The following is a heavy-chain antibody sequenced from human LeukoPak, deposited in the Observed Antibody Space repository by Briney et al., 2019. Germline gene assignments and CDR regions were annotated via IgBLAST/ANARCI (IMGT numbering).Heavy chain of an antibody. J-gene: IGHJ4*02. CDR2: IYTSGST. CDR1: GGSISSGSYY. V-gene: IGHV4-61*09. D-gene: IGHD3-10*01. CDR3: TRGRGI. Sequence: SQALSLTCTVSGGSISSGSYYWYWIRQPAGKGLEWIGHIYTSGSTNYNPSLKSRVTISLDTSKNQFSLKLTSVTAADTAVYHCTRGRGIWGQGTLVTVSS.